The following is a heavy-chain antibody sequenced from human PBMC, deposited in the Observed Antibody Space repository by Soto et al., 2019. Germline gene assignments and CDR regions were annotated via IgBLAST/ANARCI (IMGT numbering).Heavy chain of an antibody. J-gene: IGHJ6*02. D-gene: IGHD2-2*01. CDR1: GFTFSSYA. CDR2: ISGSGGST. V-gene: IGHV3-23*01. Sequence: GGSLRLSCAASGFTFSSYAMSWVRQAPGKGLEWVSAISGSGGSTYYADSVKGRFTISRDNSKNTLYLQMNSLRAEDTAVYYCAREGYQLLVYYYYGMDVWGQGTTVTVSS. CDR3: AREGYQLLVYYYYGMDV.